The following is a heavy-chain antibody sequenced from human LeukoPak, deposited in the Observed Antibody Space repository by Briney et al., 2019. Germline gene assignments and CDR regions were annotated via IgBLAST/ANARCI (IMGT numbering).Heavy chain of an antibody. CDR2: INHSGST. V-gene: IGHV4-34*01. CDR1: GGSFSSYY. D-gene: IGHD2-8*02. Sequence: SETLSLTCTFYGGSFSSYYWSWVRQPPGKRLEWIGEINHSGSTTYNPSLRSRVTISVDTSKKHFSLKLTSVTAADTAVYFCAQTLEVSTITVHYWGQGTLVTVSS. J-gene: IGHJ4*02. CDR3: AQTLEVSTITVHY.